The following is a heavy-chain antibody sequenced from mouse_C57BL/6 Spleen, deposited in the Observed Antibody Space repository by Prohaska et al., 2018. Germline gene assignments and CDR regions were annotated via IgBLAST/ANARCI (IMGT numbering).Heavy chain of an antibody. Sequence: EVQLQQSGPELVKPGASVKISCKASGYTFTDYYMNWVKQSHGKSLEWIGDINPNNGGTSYNQKFKGKATLTVDKSSSTAYMELRSLTSEDSAVYYCARSGYYGSSLDYWGQGTTLTVSS. D-gene: IGHD1-1*01. CDR1: GYTFTDYY. CDR3: ARSGYYGSSLDY. V-gene: IGHV1-26*01. CDR2: INPNNGGT. J-gene: IGHJ2*01.